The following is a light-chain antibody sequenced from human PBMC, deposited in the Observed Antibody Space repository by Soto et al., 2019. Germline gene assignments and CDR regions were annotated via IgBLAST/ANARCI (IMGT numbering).Light chain of an antibody. V-gene: IGKV3-20*01. CDR2: AAS. J-gene: IGKJ2*01. CDR3: QHYDSSPPYT. CDR1: RSFASSY. Sequence: EIVLTQSPVTLSLSPGARATLSCRASRSFASSYLGWYQQKHGQAPRLLIYAASTRATGIPDRFSGSGSATDFTLTISRLEPEDSAVYYCQHYDSSPPYTFGQGTKVDIK.